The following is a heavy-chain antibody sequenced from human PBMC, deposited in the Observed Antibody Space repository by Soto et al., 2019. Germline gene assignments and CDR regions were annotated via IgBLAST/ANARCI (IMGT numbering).Heavy chain of an antibody. Sequence: PSETLSLSCTVSGGSISSYYWSWIRQPPGKGLEWIGDIYYSGSTTYNPSLKSRVTISVDTSKNQFSLKLSSVTAADTAVYFCARRYGLSAFDIWGPGTMVT. J-gene: IGHJ3*02. D-gene: IGHD3-10*01. CDR1: GGSISSYY. CDR3: ARRYGLSAFDI. CDR2: IYYSGST. V-gene: IGHV4-59*08.